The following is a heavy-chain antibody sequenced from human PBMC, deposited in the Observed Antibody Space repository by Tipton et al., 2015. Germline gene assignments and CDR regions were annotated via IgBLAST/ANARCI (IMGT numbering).Heavy chain of an antibody. CDR3: ARNWFSDY. CDR1: GFTFSSYA. D-gene: IGHD3-9*01. J-gene: IGHJ4*02. Sequence: GSLRLSCAASGFTFSSYAMSWVRQAPGKGLEWVSTIGGSGASIYYADSVKGRFSISRDNYKNTVFLQMNSLRSDDTALYYCARNWFSDYWGQGTLVTVSS. V-gene: IGHV3-23*01. CDR2: IGGSGASI.